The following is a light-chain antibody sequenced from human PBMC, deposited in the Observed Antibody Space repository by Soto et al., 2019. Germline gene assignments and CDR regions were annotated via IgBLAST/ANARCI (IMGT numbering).Light chain of an antibody. CDR2: QVS. V-gene: IGKV2-30*01. CDR3: LQATDSPLP. J-gene: IGKJ4*01. Sequence: DVVLTQTPLSLPVTLGQPASISCRASQSLVFSDGNTFLSWFHQRPGQSPRRLIYQVSNRDSGVPDRFGGSGSGTEFALEISSVEAEGVGIYYCLQATDSPLPFGGGAKVVI. CDR1: QSLVFSDGNTF.